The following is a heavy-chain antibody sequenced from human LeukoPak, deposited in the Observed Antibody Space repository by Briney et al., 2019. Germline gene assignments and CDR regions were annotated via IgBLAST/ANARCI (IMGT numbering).Heavy chain of an antibody. CDR3: ARDWDSWYEN. CDR2: ISSSSSYI. J-gene: IGHJ5*02. D-gene: IGHD3-16*01. CDR1: GFTFSSYS. Sequence: GGSLRLSCAASGFTFSSYSMNWVRQAPGKGREWVSSISSSSSYIYYADSVKGRFTISRDNAKNSLYLQMNSLRAEDTAVYYCARDWDSWYENWGQGTLVTVSS. V-gene: IGHV3-21*01.